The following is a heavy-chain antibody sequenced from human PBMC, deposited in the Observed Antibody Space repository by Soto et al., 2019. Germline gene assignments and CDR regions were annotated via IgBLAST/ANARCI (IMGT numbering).Heavy chain of an antibody. CDR1: GFTFDDYA. CDR3: AKDGSSSLEYFQH. J-gene: IGHJ1*01. CDR2: ISWNSGSI. V-gene: IGHV3-9*01. Sequence: EVQLAESGGGLVQPGRSLRLSCAASGFTFDDYAMHWVRQAPGKGLEWVSGISWNSGSIGYADSVKGRFTISRDNAKNSLYLQMNSLRAEDTALYYCAKDGSSSLEYFQHWGQGTLVTVSS. D-gene: IGHD6-13*01.